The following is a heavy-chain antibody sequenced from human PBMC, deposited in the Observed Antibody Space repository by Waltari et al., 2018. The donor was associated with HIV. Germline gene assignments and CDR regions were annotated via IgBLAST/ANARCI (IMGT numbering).Heavy chain of an antibody. CDR2: IRSESDGATT. D-gene: IGHD2-21*02. Sequence: GPGVALLNLGAALGPAVAASSVTCSNLGMLWARQAPGKGLEWVARIRSESDGATTDYAAPVKDRFTISRDDSKNMLYLEMNSLKTEDTAVYYCTTIFEVLAAIRPGGLWGQGTMVTVSS. J-gene: IGHJ3*01. V-gene: IGHV3-15*02. CDR3: TTIFEVLAAIRPGGL. CDR1: SVTCSNLG.